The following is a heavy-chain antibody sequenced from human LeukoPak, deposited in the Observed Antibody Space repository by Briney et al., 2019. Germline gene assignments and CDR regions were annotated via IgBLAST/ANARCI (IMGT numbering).Heavy chain of an antibody. Sequence: GGSLRLSCAASGFTFGSYAMSWVRQAPGKGLEWVAVIWYDGSNKYYADSVKGRFTISRDNSKNTLYLQMNSLRAEDTAVYYCARERRVEMATILDYWGQGTLVTVSS. CDR1: GFTFGSYA. D-gene: IGHD5-24*01. CDR3: ARERRVEMATILDY. J-gene: IGHJ4*02. V-gene: IGHV3-33*08. CDR2: IWYDGSNK.